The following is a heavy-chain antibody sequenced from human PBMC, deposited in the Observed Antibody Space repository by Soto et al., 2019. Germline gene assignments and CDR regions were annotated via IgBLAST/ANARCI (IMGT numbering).Heavy chain of an antibody. V-gene: IGHV3-73*01. CDR1: GFTFSGSA. Sequence: GGSLRLSCAASGFTFSGSAMHWVRQASGKGLEWVGRIRSKANSYATAYAASVKGRFTISRDDSKNTAYLQMNSLKTEDTAVYYCTRRGVYYYDSSGYYRTFDYWGQGTLVTVSS. J-gene: IGHJ4*02. CDR2: IRSKANSYAT. CDR3: TRRGVYYYDSSGYYRTFDY. D-gene: IGHD3-22*01.